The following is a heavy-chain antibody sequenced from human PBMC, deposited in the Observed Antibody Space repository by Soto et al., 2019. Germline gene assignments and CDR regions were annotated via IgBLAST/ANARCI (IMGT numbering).Heavy chain of an antibody. V-gene: IGHV1-18*01. CDR1: GDTFSSQG. Sequence: QVQLVQSGAEVKKPGASVKVSCKASGDTFSSQGVSWVRQAPGQGLEWMGWISAYNGKTNYAQKFQDTLTMATDTSTSTAYMELRSLRSDDTAVYYCAGNNGRITMVRGFDPWGQGNLVSVSS. CDR2: ISAYNGKT. D-gene: IGHD3-10*01. J-gene: IGHJ5*02. CDR3: AGNNGRITMVRGFDP.